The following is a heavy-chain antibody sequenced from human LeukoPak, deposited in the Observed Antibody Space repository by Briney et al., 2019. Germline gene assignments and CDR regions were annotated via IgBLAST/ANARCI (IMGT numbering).Heavy chain of an antibody. CDR1: GFTFDSYA. V-gene: IGHV3-30-3*01. Sequence: PGGSLRISCVASGFTFDSYAMNWVRQAPGKGLEWVTLISYDGNEKYYADSVQGRFTISRDNSMNTLNLHMNSLKSEDTAIYYCARHRIAAAVAFYFDSWGQGALVAVSS. J-gene: IGHJ4*02. D-gene: IGHD6-13*01. CDR2: ISYDGNEK. CDR3: ARHRIAAAVAFYFDS.